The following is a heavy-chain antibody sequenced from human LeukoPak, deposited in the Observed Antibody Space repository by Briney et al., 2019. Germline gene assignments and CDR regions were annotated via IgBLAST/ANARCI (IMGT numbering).Heavy chain of an antibody. CDR3: ARALRGYSYGALYYYYMDV. V-gene: IGHV4-61*02. CDR1: GGSISSGSYY. D-gene: IGHD5-18*01. J-gene: IGHJ6*03. Sequence: SQTLSLTCTVSGGSISSGSYYWSWIRQPAGKGLEWIGRIYTSGSTNYNPSLKSRVTISVDTSKNQFSLKLSSVTAADTAVYYCARALRGYSYGALYYYYMDVWGKGTTVTVSS. CDR2: IYTSGST.